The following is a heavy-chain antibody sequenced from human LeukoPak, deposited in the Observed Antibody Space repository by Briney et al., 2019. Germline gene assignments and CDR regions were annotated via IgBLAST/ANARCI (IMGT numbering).Heavy chain of an antibody. V-gene: IGHV3-30-3*01. Sequence: PGRSLRLSCAASGFAFNSYAMQWVRQAPGKGLEWVALISYDGSSEYYADSVKGRFTIPRGNSKNTLSLQMHSLRAEGTAIYYCVVNWSADFWGQGNLVTVSS. CDR3: VVNWSADF. CDR1: GFAFNSYA. J-gene: IGHJ4*02. CDR2: ISYDGSSE. D-gene: IGHD4-23*01.